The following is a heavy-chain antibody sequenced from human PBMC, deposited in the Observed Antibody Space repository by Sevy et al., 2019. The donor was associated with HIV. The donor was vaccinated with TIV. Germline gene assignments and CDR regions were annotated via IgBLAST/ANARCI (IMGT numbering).Heavy chain of an antibody. CDR1: GFTVSSNY. CDR3: ARGKSGYGYALNY. D-gene: IGHD5-18*01. V-gene: IGHV3-66*01. Sequence: GGSLRLSCAASGFTVSSNYMTWVRQVPGKGLEGVSAIYSDGTTYHADSVKDRFTISRDNSKNTLCVQMNSLRAEDTAVYYCARGKSGYGYALNYWGQGTLVTVSS. CDR2: IYSDGTT. J-gene: IGHJ4*02.